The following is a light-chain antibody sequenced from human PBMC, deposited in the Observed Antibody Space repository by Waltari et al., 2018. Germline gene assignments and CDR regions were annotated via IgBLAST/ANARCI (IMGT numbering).Light chain of an antibody. CDR3: ASWDDRLGGVL. Sequence: QSVLTQPPSASGTPGPKVPMSCSGGRSDIGNNYANWYQQLPGTTPKLLIYRNTQRPSGVPDRISASKSGTSASLAISGLRSEDEAIYYCASWDDRLGGVLFGGGTKLTVL. CDR2: RNT. CDR1: RSDIGNNY. J-gene: IGLJ2*01. V-gene: IGLV1-47*01.